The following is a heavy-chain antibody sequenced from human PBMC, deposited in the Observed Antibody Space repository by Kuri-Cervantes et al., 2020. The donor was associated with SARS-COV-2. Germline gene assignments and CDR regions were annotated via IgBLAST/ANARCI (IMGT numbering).Heavy chain of an antibody. CDR1: GGTFSSYA. V-gene: IGHV1-69*06. CDR2: IIPIFGTA. J-gene: IGHJ6*02. D-gene: IGHD3-3*01. CDR3: AKDAVSTIFGVGVRTGYYYGMDV. Sequence: SVKVSCKASGGTFSSYAISWVRQAPGQGLEWMGGIIPIFGTANYAQKFQGRVTITADKSTSTAYMELSSLRSEDTAVYYCAKDAVSTIFGVGVRTGYYYGMDVWGQGTTVTVSS.